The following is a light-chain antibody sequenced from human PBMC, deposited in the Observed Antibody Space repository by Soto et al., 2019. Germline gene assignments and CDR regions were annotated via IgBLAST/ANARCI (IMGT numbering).Light chain of an antibody. CDR1: QYIGSA. CDR3: QQYGDRPRT. Sequence: EIVLTQSRATLSLSPVCICAVAGRASQYIGSAVAWYHQRSGQAPRLLIFDASIRVPTTPARFSGSVSGTEFTLTISSLESEDFAVYFCQQYGDRPRTFGQGTKVDIK. J-gene: IGKJ1*01. V-gene: IGKV3-15*01. CDR2: DAS.